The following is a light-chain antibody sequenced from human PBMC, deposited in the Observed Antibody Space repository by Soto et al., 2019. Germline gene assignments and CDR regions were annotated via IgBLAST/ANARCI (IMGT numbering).Light chain of an antibody. CDR1: QGISNW. CDR3: QQYKSYPLT. CDR2: KAF. Sequence: DIQMTQSPSTLSASVGDRVTITCRASQGISNWLAWYQEKPGKAPNLLTYKAFSLVSGVPSRFSRSGSGTEFTLTISSLQTDEFGTYYWQQYKSYPLTFGGGTKGEMK. V-gene: IGKV1-5*03. J-gene: IGKJ4*01.